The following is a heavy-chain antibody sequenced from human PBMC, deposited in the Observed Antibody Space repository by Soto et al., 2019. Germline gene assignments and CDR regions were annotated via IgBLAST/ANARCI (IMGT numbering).Heavy chain of an antibody. CDR3: AREACISTSCSIGARWFDP. CDR2: MYYSGRT. D-gene: IGHD2-2*01. J-gene: IGHJ5*02. CDR1: GGSISSYY. V-gene: IGHV4-59*01. Sequence: QVQLQESGPGLVKPSETLSLTCTVSGGSISSYYWSWLRQPPGKGLEWIGYMYYSGRTNYNPSLSSRVTTSEDMSKNQFSLTLSSVTAADTAVYYCAREACISTSCSIGARWFDPWGQGTLVSVSS.